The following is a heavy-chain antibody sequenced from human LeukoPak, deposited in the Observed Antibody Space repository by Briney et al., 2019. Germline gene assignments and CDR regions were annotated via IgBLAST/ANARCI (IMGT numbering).Heavy chain of an antibody. Sequence: GASVKVSCKASGYTFTGYYMHWVRQAPGQGLEWMGWINPNSGGTNYAQKFQGRVTMTRDTSISTAYMELSRLRSDDTAVYYCARDLPDTAMAVDYWGQGTLVTVSS. D-gene: IGHD5-18*01. V-gene: IGHV1-2*02. CDR2: INPNSGGT. CDR3: ARDLPDTAMAVDY. J-gene: IGHJ4*02. CDR1: GYTFTGYY.